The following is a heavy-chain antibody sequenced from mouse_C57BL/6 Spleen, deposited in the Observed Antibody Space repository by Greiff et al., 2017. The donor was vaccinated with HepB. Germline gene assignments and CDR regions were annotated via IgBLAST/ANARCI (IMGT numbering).Heavy chain of an antibody. CDR2: ISSSSSTI. CDR3: ARSGSSDYYAMDY. D-gene: IGHD1-1*01. J-gene: IGHJ4*01. V-gene: IGHV5-17*01. CDR1: GFTFSDYG. Sequence: EVKLVESGGGLVKPGGSLKLSCAASGFTFSDYGLHWVRQAPEKGLEWVAYISSSSSTIYYADTVKGRFTISRDNAKNTLFLQMTSLRSEDTAMYYCARSGSSDYYAMDYWGQGTSVTVSS.